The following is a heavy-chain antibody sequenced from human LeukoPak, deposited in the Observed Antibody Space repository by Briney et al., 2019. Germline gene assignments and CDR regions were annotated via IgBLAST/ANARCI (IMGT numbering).Heavy chain of an antibody. V-gene: IGHV4-38-2*02. CDR1: GYSISTGYY. Sequence: PSEALSLTCTVSGYSISTGYYWDWIRQPPGKGLEWIGTFYHGGSTYYNPSLKSRVTISVDTSKNQFSLNLTSVTAADTAVYYCARVGGITMIVVLITDAFDIWGQGTMVTVSS. CDR3: ARVGGITMIVVLITDAFDI. J-gene: IGHJ3*02. D-gene: IGHD3-22*01. CDR2: FYHGGST.